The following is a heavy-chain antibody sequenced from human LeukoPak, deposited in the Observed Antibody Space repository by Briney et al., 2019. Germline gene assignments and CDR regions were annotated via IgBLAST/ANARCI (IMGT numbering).Heavy chain of an antibody. CDR3: ARDYYGSGSYYKIPYYYGMDV. Sequence: GGSLRLSCAASGFTFSDYYMSWIRQAPGKGLEWVSYISSSRSYTNYADSVKGRFTISRDNAKNSLYLQMNSLRAEDTAVYYCARDYYGSGSYYKIPYYYGMDVWGQGTTVTVSS. CDR2: ISSSRSYT. D-gene: IGHD3-10*01. J-gene: IGHJ6*02. CDR1: GFTFSDYY. V-gene: IGHV3-11*05.